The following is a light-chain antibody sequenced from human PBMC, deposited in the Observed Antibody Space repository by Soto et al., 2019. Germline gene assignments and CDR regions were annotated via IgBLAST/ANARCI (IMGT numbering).Light chain of an antibody. J-gene: IGLJ2*01. CDR1: SSDVGAYNY. CDR3: SSYTSSTTLV. Sequence: QSVLTQPASVSGSPGQSITISCTGTSSDVGAYNYVSWYQQHPGKAPKLIIYEVSHRPPGVSNRFSGSKSGNTASLTISGLQSEDEADYCCSSYTSSTTLVFGGGTKLTVL. CDR2: EVS. V-gene: IGLV2-14*01.